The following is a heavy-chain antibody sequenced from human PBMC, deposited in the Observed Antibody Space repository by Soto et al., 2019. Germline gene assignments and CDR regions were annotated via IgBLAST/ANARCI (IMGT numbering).Heavy chain of an antibody. Sequence: PGGALLLSCVGSGFSFSRFWMHWVREVPGRGVVWVCNIVPDGSRTSYADFVKGGFTIARDNAKNTLYLEMNCLRVEDTAVYYCARGANAERFVHWGLGSRVSAPQ. CDR1: GFSFSRFW. CDR2: IVPDGSRT. J-gene: IGHJ4*02. V-gene: IGHV3-74*01. CDR3: ARGANAERFVH. D-gene: IGHD6-25*01.